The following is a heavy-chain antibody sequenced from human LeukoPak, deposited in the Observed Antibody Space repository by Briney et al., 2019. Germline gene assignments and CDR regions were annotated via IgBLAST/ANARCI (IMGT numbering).Heavy chain of an antibody. V-gene: IGHV3-43*02. J-gene: IGHJ4*02. CDR1: GFTFDDYA. D-gene: IGHD3-16*01. Sequence: PGGSLRLSCAASGFTFDDYAMQWVRQAPGKGLEWLSVISGDGGTTYYADSVKGRFTISRDNSKNSLHLQMNSLRNENTALYYCATEGASTWKYYYAYFGWWGQGTLATVSS. CDR2: ISGDGGTT. CDR3: ATEGASTWKYYYAYFGW.